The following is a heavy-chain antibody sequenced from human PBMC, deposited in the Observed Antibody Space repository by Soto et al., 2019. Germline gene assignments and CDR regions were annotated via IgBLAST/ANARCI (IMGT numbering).Heavy chain of an antibody. CDR3: ARTDYHDSSGYLY. CDR2: ISAYNGNT. V-gene: IGHV1-18*01. J-gene: IGHJ4*02. Sequence: VSVKVSCKASGYTFTSDGIGWVRQAPGQGLEWMGWISAYNGNTNYAQKLQGRVTMTTDTSTSTAHMELRSLRSDDTAVYYCARTDYHDSSGYLYWGQGALVTGS. D-gene: IGHD3-22*01. CDR1: GYTFTSDG.